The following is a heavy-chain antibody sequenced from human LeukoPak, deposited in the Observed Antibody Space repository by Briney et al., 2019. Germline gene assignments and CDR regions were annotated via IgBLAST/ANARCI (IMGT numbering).Heavy chain of an antibody. V-gene: IGHV4-61*08. CDR2: IYYSGST. J-gene: IGHJ5*02. Sequence: SETLSLTCTVSGGSISSGGYYWSWIRQHPGKGLEWIGYIYYSGSTNYNPSLKSRVTISVDTSKNQFSLKLSSVTAADTAVYYCARADCSASTCGFDPWGQGTLVTVSS. D-gene: IGHD2-15*01. CDR3: ARADCSASTCGFDP. CDR1: GGSISSGGYY.